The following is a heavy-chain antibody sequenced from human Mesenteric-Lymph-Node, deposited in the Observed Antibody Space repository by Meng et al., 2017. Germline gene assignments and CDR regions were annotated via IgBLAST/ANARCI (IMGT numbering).Heavy chain of an antibody. CDR1: GGSFRGYY. D-gene: IGHD1-26*01. CDR2: INHSGST. Sequence: QWHVQEWGPGLVSPSETRAPTGAVYGGSFRGYYWSWIRQPPGKGLEWIGEINHSGSTNYNPSLKSRVTISVDTSKNQFSLKLSSVTAADTAVYYCARGHRYSGGGVGYWGQGTLVTVSS. CDR3: ARGHRYSGGGVGY. V-gene: IGHV4-34*01. J-gene: IGHJ4*02.